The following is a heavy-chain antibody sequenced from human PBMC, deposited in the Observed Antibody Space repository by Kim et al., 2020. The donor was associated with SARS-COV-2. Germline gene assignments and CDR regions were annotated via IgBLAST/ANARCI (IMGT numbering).Heavy chain of an antibody. D-gene: IGHD5-12*01. CDR2: ISGEGGST. Sequence: GGSLRLSCAASGFTFDDYAMHWVRQAPGKGLEWVSLISGEGGSTYYADSVKGRFTISRANSKNSLYLQMNSLRTEDTALYYCAKEIMEGRWLKLHYYSGMYFWGQGTPVTVSS. CDR1: GFTFDDYA. V-gene: IGHV3-43*02. J-gene: IGHJ6*02. CDR3: AKEIMEGRWLKLHYYSGMYF.